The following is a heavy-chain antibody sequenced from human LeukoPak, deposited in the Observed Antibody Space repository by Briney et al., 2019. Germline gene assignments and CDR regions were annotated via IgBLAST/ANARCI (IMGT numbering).Heavy chain of an antibody. CDR1: GFTFSDYT. CDR2: IDTSSSST. V-gene: IGHV3-48*01. Sequence: GGSLRLSCAASGFTFSDYTMNWVRQAPGKGLEWISYIDTSSSSTYYADSVKGRFTISRDNAKNSLYLQMSSLRAEDTALYYCARGPPLFDPWGQGTPVTVSS. CDR3: ARGPPLFDP. J-gene: IGHJ5*02.